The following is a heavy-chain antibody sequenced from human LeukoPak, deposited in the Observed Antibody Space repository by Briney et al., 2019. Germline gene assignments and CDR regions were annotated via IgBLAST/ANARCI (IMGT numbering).Heavy chain of an antibody. J-gene: IGHJ1*01. CDR2: VSPNNGDT. V-gene: IGHV1-2*02. CDR3: AREGPLSSIKH. D-gene: IGHD5-12*01. Sequence: ASVKVSCKASGFTFTDYYLHWVRQAPGQGLEWMGWVSPNNGDTDYAQKFQGRVRMTTDTSISTAYMDLSRLTSNDTAMYYCAREGPLSSIKHWGQGTLVTVSS. CDR1: GFTFTDYY.